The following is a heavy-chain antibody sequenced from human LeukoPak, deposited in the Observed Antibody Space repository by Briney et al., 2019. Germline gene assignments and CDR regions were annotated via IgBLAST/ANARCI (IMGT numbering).Heavy chain of an antibody. CDR1: GFTFSSYW. CDR3: ARDRGYNLDY. Sequence: GGSLRLSCAASGFTFSSYWMHWVRQAPGKGLVRVSHINSDGSNTNYADSVKGRFTISRDNAENTLYLQMNSLTAEDTAVYYCARDRGYNLDYWGQGTLVTVSS. J-gene: IGHJ4*02. CDR2: INSDGSNT. V-gene: IGHV3-74*01. D-gene: IGHD5-24*01.